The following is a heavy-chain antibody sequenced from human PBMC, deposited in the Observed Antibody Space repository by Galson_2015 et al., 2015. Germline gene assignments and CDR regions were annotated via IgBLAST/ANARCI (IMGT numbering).Heavy chain of an antibody. V-gene: IGHV1-3*01. Sequence: SVKVSCKASGYTFTSYAMHWVRQAPGQRLEWMGWINAGNGNTKYSQKFQGRVTITRDTSASTAYMELSSLRSEDTAVYYCARDLRRQWLVLDYWGQGTLVTASS. CDR3: ARDLRRQWLVLDY. CDR1: GYTFTSYA. D-gene: IGHD6-19*01. CDR2: INAGNGNT. J-gene: IGHJ4*02.